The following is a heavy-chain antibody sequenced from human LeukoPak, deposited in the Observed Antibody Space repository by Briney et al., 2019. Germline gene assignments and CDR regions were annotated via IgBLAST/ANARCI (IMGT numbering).Heavy chain of an antibody. CDR3: ARQRRRDGYSNFDN. CDR1: GFTFSNYA. CDR2: INHSGSA. D-gene: IGHD5-24*01. J-gene: IGHJ4*02. V-gene: IGHV4-34*01. Sequence: PGGSLRLSCAASGFTFSNYAMSWIRQPPGKGLEWLGEINHSGSANYNTSHKSRVTISVDTSKRQFSLKVSSVTAADTAVYYCARQRRRDGYSNFDNWGQGTLVTVSS.